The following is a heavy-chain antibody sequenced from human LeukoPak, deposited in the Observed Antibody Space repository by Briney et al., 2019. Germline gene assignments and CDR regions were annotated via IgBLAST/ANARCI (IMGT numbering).Heavy chain of an antibody. Sequence: PSETLSLTCTVSGGSIGSISYYWAWIRQPPGKGLEWVSVISGGGGSTYYADSVKGRFTISRDNSKNTLYLQMNSLRAEDTAVYYCAKDLNTWLRTVDYWGQGTLVTVSS. CDR2: ISGGGGST. CDR3: AKDLNTWLRTVDY. J-gene: IGHJ4*02. D-gene: IGHD3-22*01. V-gene: IGHV3-23*01. CDR1: GGSIGSISYY.